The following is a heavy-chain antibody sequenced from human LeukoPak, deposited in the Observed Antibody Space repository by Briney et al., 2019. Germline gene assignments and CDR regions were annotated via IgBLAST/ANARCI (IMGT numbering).Heavy chain of an antibody. J-gene: IGHJ3*02. CDR1: GGSISSHY. V-gene: IGHV4-59*11. CDR2: IYYSGST. CDR3: ARVGGDDAFDI. Sequence: PSETLSLTCTVSGGSISSHYWSWIRQPPGKGLEWIGYIYYSGSTNYNPSLKSRVTISVDTSKNQFSLKLSSVTPADTAVYYCARVGGDDAFDIWGQGTMVTVSS. D-gene: IGHD2-21*02.